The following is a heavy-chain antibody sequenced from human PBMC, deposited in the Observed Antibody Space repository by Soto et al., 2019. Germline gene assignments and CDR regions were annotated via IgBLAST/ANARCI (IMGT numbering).Heavy chain of an antibody. D-gene: IGHD3-22*01. V-gene: IGHV1-69*13. CDR3: ARPGPYYDSSGYGFSY. Sequence: SVKVSCKASGGTFSSYAISWVRQAPGQGLEWMGGIIPIFGTANYAQKFQGRVTITADESTSTAYMELSSLRSEDTAVYYCARPGPYYDSSGYGFSYWGQGTLVTVSS. J-gene: IGHJ4*02. CDR2: IIPIFGTA. CDR1: GGTFSSYA.